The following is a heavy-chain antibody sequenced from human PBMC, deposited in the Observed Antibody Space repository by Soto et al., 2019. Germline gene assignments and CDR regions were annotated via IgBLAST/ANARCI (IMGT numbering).Heavy chain of an antibody. D-gene: IGHD1-7*01. V-gene: IGHV1-69*12. CDR1: GGTFTTLA. Sequence: QVQLVQSGAEVKKPGSSVKVSCKASGGTFTTLALCWLRQAPGQGLEWMGGIIPLFRTANYAQKFQGRVTITADDSTSTGYMELISLRSDDTAVYYGARPTSGNFYFDQWGQGTLVTVSS. J-gene: IGHJ4*02. CDR2: IIPLFRTA. CDR3: ARPTSGNFYFDQ.